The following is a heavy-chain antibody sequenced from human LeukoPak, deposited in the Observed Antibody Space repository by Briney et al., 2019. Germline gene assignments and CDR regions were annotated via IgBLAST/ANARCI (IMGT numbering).Heavy chain of an antibody. CDR1: GITVSSNY. J-gene: IGHJ4*02. Sequence: GGSLRLSCAASGITVSSNYMSWVRQAPGKGLEWVSLIYSGGRTYYADSVKGRFTISRDKSKKTLYLQMNSLGAEDTAVYYCARTTPGYCSGGSCLGYWGQGTLVTVSS. V-gene: IGHV3-66*01. CDR3: ARTTPGYCSGGSCLGY. CDR2: IYSGGRT. D-gene: IGHD2-15*01.